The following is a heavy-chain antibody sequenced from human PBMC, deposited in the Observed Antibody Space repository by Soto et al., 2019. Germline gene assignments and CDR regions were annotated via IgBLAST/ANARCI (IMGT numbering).Heavy chain of an antibody. V-gene: IGHV1-58*01. CDR2: IDVGSANA. CDR1: GLTFSSSA. CDR3: ARPKDYDDCLDL. Sequence: SVKVSCKASGLTFSSSAVHWVRQARGHRLEWIGWIDVGSANANYAQKFQGRVTFTRDTSANTAYMELSSLISEDTAVYYCARPKDYDDCLDLWGQGTLVTVSS. D-gene: IGHD3-22*01. J-gene: IGHJ4*02.